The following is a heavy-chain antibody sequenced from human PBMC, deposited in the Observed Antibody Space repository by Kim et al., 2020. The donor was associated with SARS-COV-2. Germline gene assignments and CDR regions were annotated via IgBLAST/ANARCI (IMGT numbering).Heavy chain of an antibody. CDR3: ARSAPGIAVANWFDP. CDR2: FYPGDSDT. CDR1: GYSFNTYW. V-gene: IGHV5-51*01. J-gene: IGHJ5*02. D-gene: IGHD6-19*01. Sequence: GESLKISCKGSGYSFNTYWIGWVRQMPGKGLEWMGIFYPGDSDTRYNPSFQGRVTISADESISTAYLQWSSLKASDTAMYYCARSAPGIAVANWFDPWGQGTLVTVSS.